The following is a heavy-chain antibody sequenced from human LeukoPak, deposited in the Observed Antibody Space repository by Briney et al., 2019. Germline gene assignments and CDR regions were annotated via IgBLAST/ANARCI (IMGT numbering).Heavy chain of an antibody. CDR1: GFTFSSRV. V-gene: IGHV3-23*01. J-gene: IGHJ4*02. CDR3: ATPPDYFDY. Sequence: GGSLRLSCAASGFTFSSRVMSWVRQAPGKGLEWVSGISGSGVSTYYADSVKGRFTISRDNSKNTLYLQMNSLRAEDTAVYYCATPPDYFDYWGQGILVTVSS. CDR2: ISGSGVST.